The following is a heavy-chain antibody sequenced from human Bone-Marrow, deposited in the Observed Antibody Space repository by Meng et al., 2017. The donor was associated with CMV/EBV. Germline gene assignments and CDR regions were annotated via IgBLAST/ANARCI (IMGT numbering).Heavy chain of an antibody. CDR2: IRYDGSNK. CDR1: GFPFSTHG. D-gene: IGHD3-22*01. V-gene: IGHV3-30*02. J-gene: IGHJ5*02. CDR3: YSYYYDSSGYGWFDP. Sequence: SGFPFSTHGMPWVRQAPGKGLEWLAFIRYDGSNKYYADSVKGRFTISRDNSKNTLYLQMNSLRAEDTAVYYCYSYYYDSSGYGWFDPWGQGTLVTVSS.